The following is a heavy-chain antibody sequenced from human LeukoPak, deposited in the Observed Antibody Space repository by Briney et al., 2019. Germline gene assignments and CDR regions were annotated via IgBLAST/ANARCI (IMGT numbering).Heavy chain of an antibody. CDR3: ARGRLQLWFGESTLDNWFDP. D-gene: IGHD3-10*01. CDR2: IYYSGST. Sequence: SETLSLTCTVSGGSISSSSYYWGWIRQPPGKGLEWIGSIYYSGSTYYNPSLKSRVTISVDTSKNQFSLKLSSVTAADTAVYYCARGRLQLWFGESTLDNWFDPWGQGTLVTVSS. V-gene: IGHV4-39*07. CDR1: GGSISSSSYY. J-gene: IGHJ5*02.